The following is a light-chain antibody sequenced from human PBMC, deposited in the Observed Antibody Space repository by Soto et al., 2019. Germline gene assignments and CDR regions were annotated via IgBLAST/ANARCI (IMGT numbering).Light chain of an antibody. J-gene: IGLJ2*01. V-gene: IGLV1-40*01. CDR2: GNN. CDR1: SSNIGAGYD. CDR3: QSYDTSRSGPYVV. Sequence: QSVLTQPPSVSGAPGQRVTISCTGSSSNIGAGYDVHWYQQLPGRAPKLLIYGNNNRPSGVPDRFSGSKSGTSASLAITGLQADDEADYYCQSYDTSRSGPYVVFGGGTKLTVL.